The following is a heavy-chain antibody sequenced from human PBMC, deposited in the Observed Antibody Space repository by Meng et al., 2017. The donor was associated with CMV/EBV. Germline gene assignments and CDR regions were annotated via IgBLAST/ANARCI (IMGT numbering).Heavy chain of an antibody. CDR3: ARDRSSWYGDGYFDY. Sequence: QVQLVQSGAEVKKPXAAGKVACXASGYTFTGYYMHWVRQAPGQGLEWMGWINPNSGGTNYAQKFQGRVTMTRDTSISTAYMELSRLRSDDTAVYYCARDRSSWYGDGYFDYWGQGTLVTVSS. CDR1: GYTFTGYY. V-gene: IGHV1-2*02. CDR2: INPNSGGT. J-gene: IGHJ4*02. D-gene: IGHD6-13*01.